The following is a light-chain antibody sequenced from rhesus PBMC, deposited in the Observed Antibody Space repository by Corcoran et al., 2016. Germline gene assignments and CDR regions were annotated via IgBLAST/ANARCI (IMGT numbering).Light chain of an antibody. J-gene: IGKJ1*01. Sequence: DIQMTQSPSSLSASVGDKVTITCHASQGISSFLAWYQQKPGKAPKPLIYYASNLESGVPSRFSGSGSGTDVTLTISSLQPEDFAIYNCQKHNSYPWTFGQGTKVEIK. V-gene: IGKV1S14*01. CDR1: QGISSF. CDR3: QKHNSYPWT. CDR2: YAS.